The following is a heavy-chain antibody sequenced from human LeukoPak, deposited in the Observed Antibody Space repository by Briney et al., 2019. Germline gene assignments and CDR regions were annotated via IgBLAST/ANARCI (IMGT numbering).Heavy chain of an antibody. Sequence: TGGSLRLSRAASGFTFSSYGMHWVRQAPGKGLEWVAVISYDGSNKYYADSVKGRFTISRDNSKNTLYLQMNSLRAEDTAVYYCAKEGSGSYFDYWGQGTLVTVSS. D-gene: IGHD1-26*01. J-gene: IGHJ4*02. CDR1: GFTFSSYG. V-gene: IGHV3-30*18. CDR3: AKEGSGSYFDY. CDR2: ISYDGSNK.